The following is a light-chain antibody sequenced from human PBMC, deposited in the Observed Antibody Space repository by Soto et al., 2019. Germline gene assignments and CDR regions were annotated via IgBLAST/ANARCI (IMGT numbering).Light chain of an antibody. Sequence: DIQMTQSPSTLSASVGDRVTITCRASQSISSWLAWYQQKPGKAPKLLIYDASSLESGVPSRFSGSGSGTEFTLTISSLQPDEFATYYCQQYHSYRTFGQGTKVEIK. CDR1: QSISSW. CDR3: QQYHSYRT. CDR2: DAS. J-gene: IGKJ1*01. V-gene: IGKV1-5*01.